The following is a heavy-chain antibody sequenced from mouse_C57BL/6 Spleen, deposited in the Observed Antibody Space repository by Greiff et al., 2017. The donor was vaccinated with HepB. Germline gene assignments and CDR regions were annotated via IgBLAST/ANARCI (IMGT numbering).Heavy chain of an antibody. J-gene: IGHJ1*03. CDR3: AGRGLYYYGGHWYFGV. D-gene: IGHD1-1*01. V-gene: IGHV1-9*01. CDR2: ILPGSGST. Sequence: VQLQQSGAELMKPGASVKLSCKATGYTFTGYWIEWVKQRPGHGLEWIGEILPGSGSTNYNEKFKGKATFTADTSSNTAYMQLSSLTTDDYAIYYCAGRGLYYYGGHWYFGVWGTGTTVTVSS. CDR1: GYTFTGYW.